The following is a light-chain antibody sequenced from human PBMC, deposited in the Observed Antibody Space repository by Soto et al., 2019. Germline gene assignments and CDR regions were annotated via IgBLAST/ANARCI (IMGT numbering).Light chain of an antibody. J-gene: IGLJ2*01. Sequence: QSALTQPASVSGSPGQSITISCTGTSSDVGSYNLVSWYQQHPGQAPKLMIYEVTKRPSGVSNRFSGSKSGNTASLTISGLQADDEADYYCCSYAGSSTVVFGGGTKLTVL. CDR1: SSDVGSYNL. CDR3: CSYAGSSTVV. CDR2: EVT. V-gene: IGLV2-23*02.